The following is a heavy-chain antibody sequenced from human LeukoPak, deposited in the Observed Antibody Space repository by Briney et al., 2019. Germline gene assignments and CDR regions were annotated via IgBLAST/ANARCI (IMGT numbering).Heavy chain of an antibody. J-gene: IGHJ4*02. D-gene: IGHD6-19*01. Sequence: GGSLRLSCAASGFTFSSYAMSWVRQAPGKGLEWVSAISGSGGSTYYADSVKGRYTISRDNSKNTLYLQMNSLRAEDTAVYYCAKKRWLATAPFDYWGQGTLVTVSS. CDR3: AKKRWLATAPFDY. V-gene: IGHV3-23*01. CDR2: ISGSGGST. CDR1: GFTFSSYA.